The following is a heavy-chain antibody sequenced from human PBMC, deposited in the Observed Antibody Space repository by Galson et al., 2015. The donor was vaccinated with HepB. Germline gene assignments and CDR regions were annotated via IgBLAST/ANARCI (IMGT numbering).Heavy chain of an antibody. CDR3: VRGISDYFPGLWSFDP. CDR1: GFSLSSGGMC. V-gene: IGHV2-70*01. J-gene: IGHJ5*02. CDR2: IGWDDIK. Sequence: PALVKPTQTLTLTCTFSGFSLSSGGMCVSWIRQPPGKALEWLAPIGWDDIKYYSTSLQTRLTMSKDTSKNQVVLTMTNMDPVDTDTYYCVRGISDYFPGLWSFDPGGQGALVAVS. D-gene: IGHD3-16*01.